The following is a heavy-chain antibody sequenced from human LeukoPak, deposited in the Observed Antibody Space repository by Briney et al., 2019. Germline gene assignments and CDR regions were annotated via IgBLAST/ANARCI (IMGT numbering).Heavy chain of an antibody. D-gene: IGHD3-10*01. CDR2: ISPSGST. Sequence: SETLSLTRTVSGGSISSYYWSWIRQPAGKGLEWIGRISPSGSTKYNPSLKSRVTISVDTSKNQFSLRLSSVTAADPAVYYCAREFWNYRSGNLQAFDIWGQGTMVTVSS. CDR3: AREFWNYRSGNLQAFDI. CDR1: GGSISSYY. V-gene: IGHV4-4*07. J-gene: IGHJ3*02.